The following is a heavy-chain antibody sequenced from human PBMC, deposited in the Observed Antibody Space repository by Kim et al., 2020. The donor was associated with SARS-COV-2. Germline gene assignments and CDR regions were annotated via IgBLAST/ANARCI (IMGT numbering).Heavy chain of an antibody. Sequence: SRVTISVDTSKNQFSLKLSSVTAADTAVYYCARDYYGSGSYLKTVNWFDPWGQGTLVTVSS. J-gene: IGHJ5*02. CDR3: ARDYYGSGSYLKTVNWFDP. D-gene: IGHD3-10*01. V-gene: IGHV4-59*01.